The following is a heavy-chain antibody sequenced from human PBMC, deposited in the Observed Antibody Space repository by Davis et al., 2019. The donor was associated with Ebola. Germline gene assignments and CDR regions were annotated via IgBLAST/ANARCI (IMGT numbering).Heavy chain of an antibody. D-gene: IGHD3-10*01. V-gene: IGHV4-59*01. J-gene: IGHJ4*02. Sequence: MPSETLSLTCTVSGGSISNYYWSWSRQPPGKGLEWIGCIYYSGSTNYNPSLKSRVTISVDTSKNQFSLKLSSVTTADTAVYYCARVWNDYGSGSYYDYWGQGILVTVSS. CDR3: ARVWNDYGSGSYYDY. CDR1: GGSISNYY. CDR2: IYYSGST.